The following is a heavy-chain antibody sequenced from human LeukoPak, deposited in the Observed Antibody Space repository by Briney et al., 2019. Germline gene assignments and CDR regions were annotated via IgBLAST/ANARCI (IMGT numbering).Heavy chain of an antibody. CDR1: GFTVSSNY. CDR3: AGRRLLRNAFDI. D-gene: IGHD2-15*01. V-gene: IGHV3-66*01. Sequence: GGSLRLSCAASGFTVSSNYMSWVRQAPGKGLEWVSVIYSGGSTYYAESVKGRFTISRDNSKNTLYLQMNSLRAEDTAVYYCAGRRLLRNAFDIWGQGTMVTVSS. CDR2: IYSGGST. J-gene: IGHJ3*02.